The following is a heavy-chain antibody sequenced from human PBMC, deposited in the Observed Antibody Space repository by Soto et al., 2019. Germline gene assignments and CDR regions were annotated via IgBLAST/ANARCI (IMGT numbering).Heavy chain of an antibody. V-gene: IGHV4-59*01. CDR2: IYYSGST. J-gene: IGHJ4*02. CDR1: GGSISSYY. CDR3: ARRYGTVFDF. D-gene: IGHD6-13*01. Sequence: PSETLSLTCTVSGGSISSYYCSWIRQPPGKGLEWIGYIYYSGSTNYNPSLKSRVTISVDTSKNQFSLKLSSVTAADTAVYYCARRYGTVFDFWGQGTLVTVSS.